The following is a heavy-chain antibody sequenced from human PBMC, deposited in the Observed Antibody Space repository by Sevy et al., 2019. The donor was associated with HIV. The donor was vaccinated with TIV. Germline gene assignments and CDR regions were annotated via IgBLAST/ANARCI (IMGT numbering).Heavy chain of an antibody. CDR3: XXXXXXXQDFDN. J-gene: IGHJ4*02. CDR1: GFPFRDNI. Sequence: GGSLRLSCSASGFPFRDNIMAWVRQAPGKRLEYVSGITSNGVSTNYGVSVKGRFTISRDNAKNTMYLQMTSLRPEDXXXXXXXXXXXXXQDFDNWGQGTLVTVSS. CDR2: ITSNGVST. V-gene: IGHV3-64*02.